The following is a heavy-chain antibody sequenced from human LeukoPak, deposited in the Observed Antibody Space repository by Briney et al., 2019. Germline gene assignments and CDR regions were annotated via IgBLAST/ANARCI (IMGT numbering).Heavy chain of an antibody. Sequence: PGRSLRLSCAASGFTFDDYAMRWVRQAPGKGLEWVSGISWNSGSIGYADSVKGRFTISRDNAQNSLYLQMNSLRAEDTALYYCAKDYYYDSSGFDYWGQGTLVTVSS. CDR2: ISWNSGSI. J-gene: IGHJ4*02. D-gene: IGHD3-22*01. CDR3: AKDYYYDSSGFDY. V-gene: IGHV3-9*01. CDR1: GFTFDDYA.